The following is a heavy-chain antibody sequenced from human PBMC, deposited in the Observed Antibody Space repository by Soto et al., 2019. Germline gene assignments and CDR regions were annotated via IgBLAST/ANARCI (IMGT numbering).Heavy chain of an antibody. Sequence: ASVKVSCKASGYTFTSYGISWVRQAPGQGLEWMGWISAYNGNTNYAQKLQGRVTMTTDTSTSTAYMELRSLRSDDTAVYYCARDRKRYLGYCSSTSCYTSGTWLDPWGQGTMVTVYS. CDR1: GYTFTSYG. V-gene: IGHV1-18*01. D-gene: IGHD2-2*02. CDR3: ARDRKRYLGYCSSTSCYTSGTWLDP. CDR2: ISAYNGNT. J-gene: IGHJ5*02.